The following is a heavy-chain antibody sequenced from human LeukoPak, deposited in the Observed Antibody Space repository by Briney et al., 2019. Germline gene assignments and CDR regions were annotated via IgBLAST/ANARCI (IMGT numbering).Heavy chain of an antibody. D-gene: IGHD6-13*01. J-gene: IGHJ4*02. CDR1: GFTISGSF. CDR2: IKQDGSQT. Sequence: GGSLRLSCVASGFTISGSFMSWVRQVPGKGLEWVTNIKQDGSQTYYIDSVKGRFTISRDNAKNSLYLQVNSLRVEDTAIYYCARDRVSGWFPYFESWGQGTLVTVSS. CDR3: ARDRVSGWFPYFES. V-gene: IGHV3-7*01.